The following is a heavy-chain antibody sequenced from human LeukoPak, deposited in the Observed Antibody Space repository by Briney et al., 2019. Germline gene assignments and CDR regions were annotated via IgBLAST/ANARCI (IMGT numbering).Heavy chain of an antibody. J-gene: IGHJ4*02. Sequence: GGSLRLSCAASGFTVSSNYMSWVRQAPGKGLECVSVIYSGGSTYYADSVKGRFTISRDNSKNTLYLQMNSLRAEDTAVYYCARYPSDQYYSDYWGQGTLVTVSS. V-gene: IGHV3-53*01. CDR3: ARYPSDQYYSDY. CDR1: GFTVSSNY. CDR2: IYSGGST.